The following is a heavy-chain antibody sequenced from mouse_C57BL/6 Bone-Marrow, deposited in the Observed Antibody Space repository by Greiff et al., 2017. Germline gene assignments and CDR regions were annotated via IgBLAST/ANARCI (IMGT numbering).Heavy chain of an antibody. J-gene: IGHJ1*03. CDR2: INPNNGGT. Sequence: EVQLQQSGPELVKPGASVKLSCKASGYTFTDYYMHWVKQSHGKSLEWIGDINPNNGGTSYNQKFKGKATLTVDKSSSTAYLELRSLNSEDSAFYYCARDYAHWYFDVWGTGTTVTVSS. CDR3: ARDYAHWYFDV. V-gene: IGHV1-26*01. CDR1: GYTFTDYY. D-gene: IGHD1-1*02.